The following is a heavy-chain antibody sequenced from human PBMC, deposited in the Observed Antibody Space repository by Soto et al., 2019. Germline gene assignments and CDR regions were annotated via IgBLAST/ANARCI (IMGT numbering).Heavy chain of an antibody. J-gene: IGHJ4*02. V-gene: IGHV3-64D*08. CDR1: GFTFSNYG. CDR3: ASLGREVYTLGKGY. Sequence: EVQLVESGGGLVQPGGSLRLSCSASGFTFSNYGLHWVRQAPGKGLECVSAIGSNGINTYYADFAKGRFTISRDNSENTLYLQMSSLRPEDTAVYYCASLGREVYTLGKGYWGQGTLVTVSS. D-gene: IGHD2-15*01. CDR2: IGSNGINT.